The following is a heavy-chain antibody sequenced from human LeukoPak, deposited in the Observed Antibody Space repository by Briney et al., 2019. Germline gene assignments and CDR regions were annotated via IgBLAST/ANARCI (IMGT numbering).Heavy chain of an antibody. D-gene: IGHD3-22*01. CDR3: AREGVTTTTVHFDY. CDR1: GGSLSNYY. J-gene: IGHJ4*02. Sequence: SETLSLTCTVSGGSLSNYYWTWIRQPAGKGLEWIGRIYTSGSTNYNPSLKSRVTMSVDTSKNQFSLKLSSVTAADTAVYYCAREGVTTTTVHFDYWGQGTLVTVSS. V-gene: IGHV4-4*07. CDR2: IYTSGST.